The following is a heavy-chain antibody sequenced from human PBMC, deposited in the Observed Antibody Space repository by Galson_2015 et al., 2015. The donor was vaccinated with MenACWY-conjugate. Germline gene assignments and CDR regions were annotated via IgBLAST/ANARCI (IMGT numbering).Heavy chain of an antibody. D-gene: IGHD3-10*01. J-gene: IGHJ3*02. CDR2: INTDGSTT. Sequence: LRLSCAASGFTFSSYWLHWVRQAPGKGLVWVSRINTDGSTTNYADSVEGRFTISRDNARNTAFLQMNSLRAEDTAVYYCARAGSYRFEIWGQGTMVTVSS. V-gene: IGHV3-74*01. CDR3: ARAGSYRFEI. CDR1: GFTFSSYW.